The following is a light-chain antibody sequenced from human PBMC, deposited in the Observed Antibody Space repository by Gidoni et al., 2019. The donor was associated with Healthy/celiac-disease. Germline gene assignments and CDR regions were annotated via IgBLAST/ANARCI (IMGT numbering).Light chain of an antibody. CDR1: SSDVGSYNL. CDR2: EGS. J-gene: IGLJ1*01. CDR3: CSYAGSSTYNYV. V-gene: IGLV2-23*01. Sequence: QSALTQPASVSGSPGQSITSSCTRTSSDVGSYNLVSWYQQHPGKAPKLMIYEGSKRPSGVSNRFSGSKSGNTASLTISGLQAEDEADYYCCSYAGSSTYNYVFGTGTKVTVL.